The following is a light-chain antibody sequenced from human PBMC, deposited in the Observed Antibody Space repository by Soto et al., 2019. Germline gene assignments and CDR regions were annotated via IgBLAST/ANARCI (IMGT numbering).Light chain of an antibody. Sequence: DIQMTQSPASLSASVGDRVTITCRASQTINSYLNWYHQKPGKAPKLLIYAASTLQGGVPSRFSGSGSGTDFTLTISSLQPEDFATYYCQQSYSIPFTFGPGNTVDSK. CDR3: QQSYSIPFT. CDR1: QTINSY. CDR2: AAS. V-gene: IGKV1-39*01. J-gene: IGKJ3*01.